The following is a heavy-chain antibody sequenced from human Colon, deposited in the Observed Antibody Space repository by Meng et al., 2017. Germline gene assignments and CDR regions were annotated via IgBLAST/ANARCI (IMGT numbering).Heavy chain of an antibody. CDR1: GGSINSTGFS. J-gene: IGHJ4*02. Sequence: QVQLQESGPGLVKPSETLFLTCAVSGGSINSTGFSWNWVRQPPGKGLEWIGYIYESGIAYYNPSLKSRVTISLDRSKNQFSLNMTSVTAADTAVYFCARVGYCVNGVCYQTLGHWSQGTLVTVSS. V-gene: IGHV4-30-2*01. CDR3: ARVGYCVNGVCYQTLGH. CDR2: IYESGIA. D-gene: IGHD2-8*01.